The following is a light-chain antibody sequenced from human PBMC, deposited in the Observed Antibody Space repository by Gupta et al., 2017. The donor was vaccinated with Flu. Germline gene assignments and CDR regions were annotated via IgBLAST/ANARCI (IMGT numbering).Light chain of an antibody. CDR3: RQQNFSPWP. CDR2: SAS. J-gene: IGKJ1*01. CDR1: QGIRND. Sequence: IQITQSPSSLSASVGDRVTIPCRASQGIRNDLGWYQQKPGQAPKRLIFSASRVNSGVPSRFSGSGFGTEFTLTISSRQPEDFANYYCRQQNFSPWPFGQGTKVEIK. V-gene: IGKV1-17*01.